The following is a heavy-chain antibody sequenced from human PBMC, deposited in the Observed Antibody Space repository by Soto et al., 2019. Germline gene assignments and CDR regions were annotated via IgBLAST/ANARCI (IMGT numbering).Heavy chain of an antibody. CDR3: AKVTQWERLGFYFDF. CDR1: GFTFSNYA. CDR2: ISGSGSST. Sequence: PGGSLTLSCAASGFTFSNYARSWFRQPPGKGLEWVSSISGSGSSTFNADSAKGRITISGENANNTLYLQLISLRAEDKTVYYCAKVTQWERLGFYFDFWGQGTLVTVSS. D-gene: IGHD1-26*01. V-gene: IGHV3-23*01. J-gene: IGHJ4*02.